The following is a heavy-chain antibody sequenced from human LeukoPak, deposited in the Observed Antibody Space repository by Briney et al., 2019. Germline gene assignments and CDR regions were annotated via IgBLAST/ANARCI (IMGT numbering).Heavy chain of an antibody. CDR3: ARVVVAGPNTFDY. Sequence: ASVKVSCKASGYTFTGYYMHWVRQAPGQGLEWMGWINPNSGGTNYAQKFQGRVTMTRDTSIGTAYMELSRLRSDDTAVYYCARVVVAGPNTFDYWGQGTLVTVSS. D-gene: IGHD6-19*01. CDR1: GYTFTGYY. J-gene: IGHJ4*02. V-gene: IGHV1-2*02. CDR2: INPNSGGT.